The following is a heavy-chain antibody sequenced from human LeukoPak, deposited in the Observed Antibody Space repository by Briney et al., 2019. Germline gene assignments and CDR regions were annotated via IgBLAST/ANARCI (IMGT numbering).Heavy chain of an antibody. CDR2: IYYSGST. CDR1: GGSISSSSYY. V-gene: IGHV4-39*07. Sequence: SETLSLTCTVSGGSISSSSYYWGWIRQPPGKGLEWIGSIYYSGSTYCNPSLKSRVTISVDTSKNQFSLKLSSVTAADTAVYYCASPSGGGYPYYYYYYMDVWGKGTTVTVSS. J-gene: IGHJ6*03. D-gene: IGHD5-24*01. CDR3: ASPSGGGYPYYYYYYMDV.